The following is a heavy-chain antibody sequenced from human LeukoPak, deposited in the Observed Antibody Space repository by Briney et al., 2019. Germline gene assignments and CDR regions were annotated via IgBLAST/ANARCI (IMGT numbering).Heavy chain of an antibody. CDR1: GFTFSSYA. D-gene: IGHD3-22*01. J-gene: IGHJ3*02. CDR3: ARDRGRTYYYDSSGYYHDAFDI. V-gene: IGHV3-23*01. Sequence: GGSLRLSCAASGFTFSSYAMSWVRQAPGKGLEWASAISGSGGSTYYADSVKGRFTISRDNSKNTLYLQMNSLRAEDTALYHCARDRGRTYYYDSSGYYHDAFDIWGQGTMVTVSS. CDR2: ISGSGGST.